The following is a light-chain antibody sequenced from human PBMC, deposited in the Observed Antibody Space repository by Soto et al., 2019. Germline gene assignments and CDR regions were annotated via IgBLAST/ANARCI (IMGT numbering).Light chain of an antibody. J-gene: IGKJ5*01. CDR1: QGISTS. V-gene: IGKV1-12*01. Sequence: DVQMTQSPPFVAASLGDRVAITCRASQGISTSLVWYQHKPGKAPELLIYDASSLESGVPSRFRGSGSGTEFTLTISSLQPEDFATYYCQQHGQWPITFGQGTRLEIK. CDR3: QQHGQWPIT. CDR2: DAS.